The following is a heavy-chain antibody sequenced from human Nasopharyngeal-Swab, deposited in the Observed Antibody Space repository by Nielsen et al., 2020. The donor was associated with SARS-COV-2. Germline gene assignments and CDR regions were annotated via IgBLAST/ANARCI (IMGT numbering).Heavy chain of an antibody. CDR1: GFTFSSSW. V-gene: IGHV3-74*01. CDR3: ARAGDYRFDY. J-gene: IGHJ4*02. D-gene: IGHD3-16*01. Sequence: GESLKISCAGSGFTFSSSWLHWVRQAPGEGLVWVARLNGDATTVDYADSVKGRFTISRDNAKNTLYLQMNGLRDEDTAIYYCARAGDYRFDYWGQGSLVTVSP. CDR2: LNGDATTV.